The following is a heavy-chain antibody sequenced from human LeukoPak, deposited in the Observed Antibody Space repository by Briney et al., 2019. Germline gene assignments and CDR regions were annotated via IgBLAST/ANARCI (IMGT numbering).Heavy chain of an antibody. D-gene: IGHD2-15*01. CDR3: ARGPAYCRGGSCYETHYYFDY. CDR2: ISSNGGST. J-gene: IGHJ4*02. Sequence: GGSLRLSCAASGFTFSSYAMHWVRQAPGKGLEYVSAISSNGGSTYYANSVKGRFTISRDNSKNTLYLQMGSLRAEDMAVYYCARGPAYCRGGSCYETHYYFDYWGQGTLVTVSS. V-gene: IGHV3-64*01. CDR1: GFTFSSYA.